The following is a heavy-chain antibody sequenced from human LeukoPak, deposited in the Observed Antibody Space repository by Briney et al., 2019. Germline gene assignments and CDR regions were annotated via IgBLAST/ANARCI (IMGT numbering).Heavy chain of an antibody. Sequence: PGRSLRLSCAASGFTFSSYSMNWVRQAPGKGLEWVSSISSSSSYIYYADSVKGRFTISRDNAKNSLYLQMNSLRAEDTAVYYCARAFSVSALDDYWGQGTLVTVSS. CDR1: GFTFSSYS. CDR2: ISSSSSYI. J-gene: IGHJ4*02. D-gene: IGHD2/OR15-2a*01. CDR3: ARAFSVSALDDY. V-gene: IGHV3-21*01.